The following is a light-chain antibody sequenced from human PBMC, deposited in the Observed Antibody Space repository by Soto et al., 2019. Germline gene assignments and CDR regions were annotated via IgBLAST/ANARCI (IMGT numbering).Light chain of an antibody. CDR2: DVS. V-gene: IGLV2-14*01. J-gene: IGLJ1*01. Sequence: QSVLTQPASVSGSPGQSITISCTGTSSDVGGYNYVSWYQQHPGKAPKLMIYDVSKRPSGVSNRFSGSKSGNTASLTISGLEAEDEADYYCSSYTSSSFYVFGTGTKLTVL. CDR1: SSDVGGYNY. CDR3: SSYTSSSFYV.